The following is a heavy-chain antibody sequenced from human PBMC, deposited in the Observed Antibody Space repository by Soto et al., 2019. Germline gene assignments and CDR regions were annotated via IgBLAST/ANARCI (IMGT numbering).Heavy chain of an antibody. CDR1: SVSTTNYY. CDR3: GTVVSGRDLDY. J-gene: IGHJ4*02. V-gene: IGHV4-59*01. CDR2: IYCVGRT. Sequence: SETLSPTCTVSSVSTTNYYWTWIRHPPGNILEWDGAIYCVGRTTYSPSLRGRFTFSVDTSEDQFSVSLTSLPAADPAFYFCGTVVSGRDLDYWGQGTTVTVSS.